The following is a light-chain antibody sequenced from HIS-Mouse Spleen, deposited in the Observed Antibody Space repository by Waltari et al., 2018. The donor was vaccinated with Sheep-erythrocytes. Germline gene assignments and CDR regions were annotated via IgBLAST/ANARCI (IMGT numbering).Light chain of an antibody. CDR1: SSDVGGYNY. V-gene: IGLV2-8*01. CDR2: EVS. J-gene: IGLJ3*02. CDR3: SSYAGSNNWV. Sequence: QSALTQPPSASGSPGQSVTISCTGTSSDVGGYNYVSWYQQHPGKAPKLMIYEVSKRPSGVPDRVSGSKSGHTASLTVSGLQADDEADYYCSSYAGSNNWVFGGGTQLTVL.